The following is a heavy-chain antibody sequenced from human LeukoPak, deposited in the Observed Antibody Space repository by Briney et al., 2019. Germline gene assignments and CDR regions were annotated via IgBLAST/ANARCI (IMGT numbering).Heavy chain of an antibody. D-gene: IGHD4-17*01. Sequence: PGGSLRLSCAASGFTFSDYYMSWVRQAPGKGLEWVANIKQDGGEKYYVDSVKGRFTISRDNAKNSLYLQMNSLRTEDTAVYYCARGYGDPLDYYYYMDVWGNGTTVTVSS. CDR2: IKQDGGEK. CDR1: GFTFSDYY. CDR3: ARGYGDPLDYYYYMDV. V-gene: IGHV3-7*01. J-gene: IGHJ6*03.